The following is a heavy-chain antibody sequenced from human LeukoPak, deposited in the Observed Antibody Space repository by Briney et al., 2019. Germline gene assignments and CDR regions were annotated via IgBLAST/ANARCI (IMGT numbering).Heavy chain of an antibody. V-gene: IGHV3-33*08. CDR1: GFSFSSYG. Sequence: GGSLRLSCVASGFSFSSYGMHWVRQAPGKGLEWVAVIWFSGSNKFYADSVKGRFTISRDNSKNTLYVQMNSLRVEDTAVYYCARDDDVDTDLVTPFDYWGQGTLVIVSS. J-gene: IGHJ4*02. CDR2: IWFSGSNK. D-gene: IGHD5-18*01. CDR3: ARDDDVDTDLVTPFDY.